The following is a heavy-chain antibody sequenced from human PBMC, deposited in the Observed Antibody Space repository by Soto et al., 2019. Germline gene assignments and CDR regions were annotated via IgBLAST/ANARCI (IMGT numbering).Heavy chain of an antibody. Sequence: QVQLVDSGGDVVQPGRSLRLSCAASGFTFSSYGMHWVRQAPDKGLEWVAVIWSDGSYSSYADSVKGRVTISRDNSKNTVYLQMNSLRVEDTAVYYCARDRGYYYDGVDVWGQGTTVTVSS. V-gene: IGHV3-33*01. J-gene: IGHJ6*02. CDR2: IWSDGSYS. CDR1: GFTFSSYG. CDR3: ARDRGYYYDGVDV.